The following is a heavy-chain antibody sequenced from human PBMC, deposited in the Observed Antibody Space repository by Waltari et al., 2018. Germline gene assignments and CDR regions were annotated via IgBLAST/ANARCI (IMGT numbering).Heavy chain of an antibody. D-gene: IGHD6-6*01. Sequence: EVQLVESGGGLVKPGGSLRLSCAASGFTFSSYSMNWVRQAPGKGLEWVSSISSSSSYIYSADSVKGRFTISIDNAKNSLYLQMNSLRAEDTAVYYCARDRRSSPDFDYWGQGTLVTVSS. CDR3: ARDRRSSPDFDY. J-gene: IGHJ4*02. CDR1: GFTFSSYS. V-gene: IGHV3-21*01. CDR2: ISSSSSYI.